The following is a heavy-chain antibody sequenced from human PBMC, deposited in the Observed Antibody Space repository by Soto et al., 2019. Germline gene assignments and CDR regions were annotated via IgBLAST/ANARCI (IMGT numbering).Heavy chain of an antibody. Sequence: QVQLVQSGAEVKKPGASVKVSCKASGYTFTSYDINWVRQATGQGLEWMGWMNPNSGNTGYAQKFQGRVTMTRNTSISTAYMELSSLRSEDTAVYYCARGERFLGWLPYYYYGMDGWGQGTTVTVSS. V-gene: IGHV1-8*01. D-gene: IGHD3-3*01. CDR1: GYTFTSYD. CDR3: ARGERFLGWLPYYYYGMDG. CDR2: MNPNSGNT. J-gene: IGHJ6*02.